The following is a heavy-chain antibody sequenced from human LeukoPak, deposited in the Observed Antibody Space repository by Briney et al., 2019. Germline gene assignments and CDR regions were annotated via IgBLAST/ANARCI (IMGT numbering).Heavy chain of an antibody. Sequence: GGSLRLSCAASGFTFSSYSMNWVRQAPGKGLEWVSSISSSSSYIYYADSVKGRFTISRDNAKNSLYLQMNSLRAEDTAVYYCARGSSGWSPAHAFDIWGQGTMVAVSS. CDR3: ARGSSGWSPAHAFDI. CDR2: ISSSSSYI. CDR1: GFTFSSYS. J-gene: IGHJ3*02. D-gene: IGHD6-19*01. V-gene: IGHV3-21*01.